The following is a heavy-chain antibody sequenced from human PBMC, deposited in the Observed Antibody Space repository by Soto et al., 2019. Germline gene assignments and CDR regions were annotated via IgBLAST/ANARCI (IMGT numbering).Heavy chain of an antibody. Sequence: ASVKVSCKASGYTFTSYAMHWVRQAPGQRLEWMGWINAGNGNTKYSQKFQGRVTITRDTSASTAYMELSSLRSEDTAVYYCAREALRRYGDNMGYDWFDPWGQGTLVTVSS. D-gene: IGHD4-17*01. J-gene: IGHJ5*02. CDR1: GYTFTSYA. V-gene: IGHV1-3*01. CDR3: AREALRRYGDNMGYDWFDP. CDR2: INAGNGNT.